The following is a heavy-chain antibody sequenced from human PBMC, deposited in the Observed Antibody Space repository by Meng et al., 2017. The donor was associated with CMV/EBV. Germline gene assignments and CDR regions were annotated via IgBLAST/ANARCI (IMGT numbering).Heavy chain of an antibody. D-gene: IGHD6-19*01. CDR1: GCTVSSNY. CDR3: ASYSSGWYIQH. V-gene: IGHV3-66*01. Sequence: VEAVWVCVQPGGSVALACAASGCTVSSNYMSWFRQAPGKGLEWVSVIYSGASTYYADSEKGRFTISRDNSNNTLYLQMNSLRAEDTAVYYCASYSSGWYIQHWGQGTLVTVSS. CDR2: IYSGAST. J-gene: IGHJ1*01.